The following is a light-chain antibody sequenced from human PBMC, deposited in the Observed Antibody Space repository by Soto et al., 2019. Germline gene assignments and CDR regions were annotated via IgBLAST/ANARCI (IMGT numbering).Light chain of an antibody. Sequence: EVVLTQSPATLSLSPGERATLSCGASQSVGGNFLAWYQQKPGLAPRLLIYDASSRATGIPDRFSGSGSGTDFTLTISRLEPEDSAVYYCHQYGGSSRAFGQGTRVEIK. CDR3: HQYGGSSRA. J-gene: IGKJ1*01. CDR1: QSVGGNF. CDR2: DAS. V-gene: IGKV3D-20*01.